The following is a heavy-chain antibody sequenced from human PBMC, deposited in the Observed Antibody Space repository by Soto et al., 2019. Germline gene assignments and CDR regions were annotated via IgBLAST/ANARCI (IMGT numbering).Heavy chain of an antibody. CDR1: GGSFSGYD. J-gene: IGHJ6*02. Sequence: XETLSLPCAVYGGSFSGYDWSWIRQPPGKGLEWIGEINHSGSTNYNPSLKSRVTISVDTSKNQCSMKLSSVTAADTAVYYCASCGGRCYSHYSGMDVWGQGTTVTVSS. CDR2: INHSGST. V-gene: IGHV4-34*01. D-gene: IGHD2-15*01. CDR3: ASCGGRCYSHYSGMDV.